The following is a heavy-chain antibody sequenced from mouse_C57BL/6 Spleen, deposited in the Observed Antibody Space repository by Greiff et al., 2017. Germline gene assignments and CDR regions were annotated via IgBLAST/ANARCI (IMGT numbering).Heavy chain of an antibody. J-gene: IGHJ3*01. Sequence: QVQLKQSGAELVKPGASVKISCKASGYAFSSYWMNWVKQRPGKGLEWIGQIYPGDGDTNYNGKFKGKATLTADKSSSTAYMQLSSLTSEDSAVYFGASDYGSSGGWSGWFAYWGQGTLVTVSA. CDR3: ASDYGSSGGWSGWFAY. V-gene: IGHV1-80*01. CDR2: IYPGDGDT. CDR1: GYAFSSYW. D-gene: IGHD1-1*01.